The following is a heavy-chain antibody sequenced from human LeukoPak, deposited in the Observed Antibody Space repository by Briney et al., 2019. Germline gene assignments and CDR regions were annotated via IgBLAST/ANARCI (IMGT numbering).Heavy chain of an antibody. CDR3: VSMVRGIGY. V-gene: IGHV3-30*02. Sequence: GGSLRLSCAVSGFTFNTYGIHWVRQTPGKGLEWVTLVWYDGNRKYYADSVKGRFTISRDNSKNSVYLQLNSLRPEDTAMYYCVSMVRGIGYWGQGTLVTVSS. CDR2: VWYDGNRK. D-gene: IGHD3-10*01. CDR1: GFTFNTYG. J-gene: IGHJ4*02.